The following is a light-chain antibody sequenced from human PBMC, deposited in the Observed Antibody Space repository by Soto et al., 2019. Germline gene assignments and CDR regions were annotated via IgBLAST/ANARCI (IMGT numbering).Light chain of an antibody. CDR1: QSVNSY. CDR3: QQRSNWPLT. Sequence: EIVLTQSPATLSLSPGERATLSCRASQSVNSYLAWFQQKPGQAPRLLIYDASNRATGIPARFGGGGSGTDFTLTISSLEPEDSAVYYCQQRSNWPLTFGGGTKVEIK. V-gene: IGKV3-11*01. J-gene: IGKJ4*01. CDR2: DAS.